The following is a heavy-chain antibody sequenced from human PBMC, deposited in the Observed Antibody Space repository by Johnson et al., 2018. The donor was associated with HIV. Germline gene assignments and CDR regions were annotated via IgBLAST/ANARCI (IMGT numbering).Heavy chain of an antibody. J-gene: IGHJ3*01. D-gene: IGHD2-21*01. CDR1: GFAFRTYW. V-gene: IGHV3-74*03. CDR2: IYNDGSRT. Sequence: VQLVESGGGLVQPGGSLRLSCAASGFAFRTYWMVWVRQVPGKRPVWVARIYNDGSRTTYADSVWGRFTIPRDNAKYTVDLQMNSLRVEDTAVYYCAKVDCGGDTCAGYDPFDLWGQGTLVTVSS. CDR3: AKVDCGGDTCAGYDPFDL.